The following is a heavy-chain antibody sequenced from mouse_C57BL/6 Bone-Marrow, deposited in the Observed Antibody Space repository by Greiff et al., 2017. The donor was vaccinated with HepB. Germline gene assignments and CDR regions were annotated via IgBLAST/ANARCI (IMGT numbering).Heavy chain of an antibody. Sequence: EVKLMESGGDLVKPGGSLKLSCAASGFTFSSYGMSWVRQTPDKRLEWVATISSGGSYTYYPDSVKGRFTISRDNAKNTLYLQMSSLKSEDTAMYYCARHEGWDWFFDDWGQGTTRTVSS. V-gene: IGHV5-6*01. CDR2: ISSGGSYT. CDR3: ARHEGWDWFFDD. J-gene: IGHJ2*01. D-gene: IGHD4-1*01. CDR1: GFTFSSYG.